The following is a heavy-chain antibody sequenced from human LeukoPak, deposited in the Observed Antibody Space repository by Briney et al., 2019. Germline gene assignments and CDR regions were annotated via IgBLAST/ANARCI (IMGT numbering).Heavy chain of an antibody. CDR2: INHSGST. D-gene: IGHD5-18*01. Sequence: PSETLSLACAVYGGSFSGYYWSWIRQPPGKGLEWIGEINHSGSTNYNPSLKSRVTISVDTSKNQFSLKLSSVTAADTAVYYCARGGYSYGYHDYWGQGTLVTVSS. V-gene: IGHV4-34*01. CDR3: ARGGYSYGYHDY. CDR1: GGSFSGYY. J-gene: IGHJ4*02.